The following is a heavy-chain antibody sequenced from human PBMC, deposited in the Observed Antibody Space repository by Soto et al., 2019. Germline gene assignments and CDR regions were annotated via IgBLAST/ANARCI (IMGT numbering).Heavy chain of an antibody. V-gene: IGHV4-34*01. CDR2: INHSGST. Sequence: SETLSLTCAVYGGSFSGYYWSWIRQPPGKGLEWIGEINHSGSTNYNPSLKSRVTISVDTSKNQFSLKLSSVTAADTAVYYCARGPYNFGVLRDYYDYYGMDVWGQGTTVTVSS. D-gene: IGHD3-3*01. CDR3: ARGPYNFGVLRDYYDYYGMDV. CDR1: GGSFSGYY. J-gene: IGHJ6*02.